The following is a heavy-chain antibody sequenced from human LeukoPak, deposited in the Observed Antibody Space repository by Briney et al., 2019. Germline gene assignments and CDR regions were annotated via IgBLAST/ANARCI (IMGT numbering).Heavy chain of an antibody. CDR1: GFTFSSYG. CDR2: IWYDGSNK. D-gene: IGHD4/OR15-4a*01. Sequence: GGSLRLSCAASGFTFSSYGMHWVRQAPGKGLEWVAVIWYDGSNKYYADSVKGRFTISRDNSKNTLYLQMNSLRAEDTAVYYCARGPLGVPRYFDYWGQGTLVTVSS. CDR3: ARGPLGVPRYFDY. J-gene: IGHJ4*02. V-gene: IGHV3-33*01.